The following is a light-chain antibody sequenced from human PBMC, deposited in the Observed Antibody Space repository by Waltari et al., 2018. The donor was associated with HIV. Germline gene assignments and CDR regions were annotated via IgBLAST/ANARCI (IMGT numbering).Light chain of an antibody. Sequence: QSALTQPRSVSGSPGQSVTISCTGTSSDVGGFNYVSWYQQYPGRAPKLLIYDVDKRPSGVPDRFSGSKSDNTASLTISGLQAEDEADYYCCSYAGGPYVFGTETKVTVL. V-gene: IGLV2-11*01. J-gene: IGLJ1*01. CDR3: CSYAGGPYV. CDR1: SSDVGGFNY. CDR2: DVD.